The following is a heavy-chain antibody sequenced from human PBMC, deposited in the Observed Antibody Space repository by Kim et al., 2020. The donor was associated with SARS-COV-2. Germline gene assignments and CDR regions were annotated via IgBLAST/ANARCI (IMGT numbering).Heavy chain of an antibody. D-gene: IGHD1-1*01. V-gene: IGHV4-59*01. CDR1: GGSISGYY. Sequence: SETLSLTCSVSGGSISGYYWSWIRQSPGKGLEWIGYIYYRGNTNYNPSRESRVTMSLDTSNNQFSLKLTSVTAADAAVYYCARESWSPGFFYYHYMDAWGGGTTVTVSS. CDR2: IYYRGNT. J-gene: IGHJ6*03. CDR3: ARESWSPGFFYYHYMDA.